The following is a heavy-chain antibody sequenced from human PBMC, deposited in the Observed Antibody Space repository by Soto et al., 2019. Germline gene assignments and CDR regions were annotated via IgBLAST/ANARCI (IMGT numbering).Heavy chain of an antibody. V-gene: IGHV6-1*01. CDR2: TYYRSRFFS. CDR3: VRDRYSSSGWFDP. D-gene: IGHD3-10*01. Sequence: SQTLSLTCAISGDSVSSYSAAWNWIRESPSGGLEWLGRTYYRSRFFSDYAESVKSRIIINPDTSKNQFSLQLKSVTPEDTAVYYCVRDRYSSSGWFDPWGQGTPVTVSS. CDR1: GDSVSSYSAA. J-gene: IGHJ5*02.